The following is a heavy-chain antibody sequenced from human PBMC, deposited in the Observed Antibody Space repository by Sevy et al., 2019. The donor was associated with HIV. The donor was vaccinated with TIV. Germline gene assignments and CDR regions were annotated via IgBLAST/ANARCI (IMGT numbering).Heavy chain of an antibody. CDR3: ARGDTVLPTGGFDL. V-gene: IGHV4-31*03. CDR1: GGSINSDDSY. J-gene: IGHJ2*01. CDR2: IYYTGST. D-gene: IGHD2-8*02. Sequence: SETLSLTYIVSGGSINSDDSYWTWIRQHPGKGLEWIGYIYYTGSTYYNPSLESRVTISIDTSKNHFSLKLSSVTAADTAVYYCARGDTVLPTGGFDLWGRGTLVTVSS.